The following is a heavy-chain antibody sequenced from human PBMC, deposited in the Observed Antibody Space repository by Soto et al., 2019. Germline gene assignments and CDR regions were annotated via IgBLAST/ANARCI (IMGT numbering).Heavy chain of an antibody. J-gene: IGHJ4*02. D-gene: IGHD1-20*01. CDR3: TTDDPITRN. V-gene: IGHV3-15*01. CDR1: GFTFSNEW. CDR2: IKSKTDGGTT. Sequence: WVSVRLSCSASGFTFSNEWLSWVRQAPGKGLEWVGRIKSKTDGGTTDYAEPVKGRFTISRDDSKNMVFLQMNSLKIEDTAVYYCTTDDPITRNWGQG.